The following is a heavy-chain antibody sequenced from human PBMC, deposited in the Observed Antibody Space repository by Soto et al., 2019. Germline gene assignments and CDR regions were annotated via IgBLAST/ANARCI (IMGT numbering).Heavy chain of an antibody. D-gene: IGHD3-10*02. CDR1: GFTFSSYA. CDR2: ISYDGSNK. V-gene: IGHV3-30-3*01. J-gene: IGHJ6*02. CDR3: ARDPPFELLLRSYGMDV. Sequence: PGGSLRLSCAASGFTFSSYAMHWVRQAPGKGLEWVAVISYDGSNKYYADSVKGRFTISRDNSKNTLYLQMNSLRAEDTAVYYCARDPPFELLLRSYGMDVWGQGTTVTVSS.